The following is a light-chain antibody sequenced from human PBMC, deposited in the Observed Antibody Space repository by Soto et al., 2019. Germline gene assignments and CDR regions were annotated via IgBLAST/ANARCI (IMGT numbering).Light chain of an antibody. J-gene: IGLJ1*01. CDR1: SSDFGCYDY. CDR2: EVN. V-gene: IGLV2-14*01. CDR3: SSYTSTNTPYV. Sequence: SGLAQPGSLSVSPAQAITISCTGTSSDFGCYDYVSWYQQHPGKAPKLMIYEVNNRPSGVSNRFSGSKSGNTASLTISGLQAEDEADYYCSSYTSTNTPYVFGTGNKVTV.